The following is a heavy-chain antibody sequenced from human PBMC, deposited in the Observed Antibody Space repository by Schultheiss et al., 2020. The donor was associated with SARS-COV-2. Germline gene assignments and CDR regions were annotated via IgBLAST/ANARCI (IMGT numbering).Heavy chain of an antibody. Sequence: SETLSLTCTVSGGSISSYYWSWIRQPPGKGLEWIGEINHSGSTNYNPSLKSRVTISVDTSKNQFSLKLSSVTAADTAVYYCARDRYCSGGSCYPSYYYYYGMDVWGQGTTVTVSS. CDR1: GGSISSYY. J-gene: IGHJ6*02. V-gene: IGHV4-34*01. CDR3: ARDRYCSGGSCYPSYYYYYGMDV. D-gene: IGHD2-15*01. CDR2: INHSGST.